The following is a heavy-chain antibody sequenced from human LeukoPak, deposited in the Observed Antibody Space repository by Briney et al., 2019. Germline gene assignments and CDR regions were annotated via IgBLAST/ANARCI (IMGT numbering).Heavy chain of an antibody. D-gene: IGHD6-6*01. J-gene: IGHJ6*03. Sequence: PSETLSLTRTVSGGSISSGSYYWSWTRQPAGKGLEWIGRIYTSGSTNYNPSLKSRATISVDTSKNQFSLKLSSVTAADTAVYYCATSSSGDYYYYMDVWGKGTTVTVSS. CDR2: IYTSGST. CDR1: GGSISSGSYY. CDR3: ATSSSGDYYYYMDV. V-gene: IGHV4-61*02.